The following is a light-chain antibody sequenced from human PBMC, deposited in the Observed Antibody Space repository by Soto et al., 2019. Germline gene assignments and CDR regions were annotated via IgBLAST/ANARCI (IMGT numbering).Light chain of an antibody. Sequence: EIVLTQSPHTLSLSPGERASLSCRTSQTISSSYFAWYQQKPGQSPRLLIYGASTRATGVPATFRGSGSWTEFTLTINGLQSEDFALYWGQQYDSWPPTFGGGTNVEIK. CDR1: QTISSSY. CDR2: GAS. J-gene: IGKJ4*01. V-gene: IGKV3-15*01. CDR3: QQYDSWPPT.